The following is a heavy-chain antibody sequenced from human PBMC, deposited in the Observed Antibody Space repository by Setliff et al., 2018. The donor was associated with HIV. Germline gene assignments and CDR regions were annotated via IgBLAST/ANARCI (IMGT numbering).Heavy chain of an antibody. CDR2: IYPGDSDT. CDR3: ARLSGLYYYDSSGYYYGHYFDY. V-gene: IGHV5-51*01. J-gene: IGHJ4*02. CDR1: GYSFTNYR. D-gene: IGHD3-22*01. Sequence: GESLKISCKGSGYSFTNYRIGWVRQMPGKGLEWMGIIYPGDSDTRYSPSFQGQVTISADKSISTAYLQWSSLKASDTAMYYCARLSGLYYYDSSGYYYGHYFDYWGQGTLVTVSS.